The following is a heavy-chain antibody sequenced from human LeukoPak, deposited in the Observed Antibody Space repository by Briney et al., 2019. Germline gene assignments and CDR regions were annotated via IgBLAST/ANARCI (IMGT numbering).Heavy chain of an antibody. CDR3: ARHPAGATDYYFDY. D-gene: IGHD1-26*01. Sequence: SETLSLTCTVSGGSISSSSYYWGWIRQPPGKGLEWIGSIYYSGSTYYNPSLKSRVTISVDTSKNQFSLKLSSVTAADTAVYYCARHPAGATDYYFDYWGQGTLVTVSS. CDR1: GGSISSSSYY. J-gene: IGHJ4*02. CDR2: IYYSGST. V-gene: IGHV4-39*01.